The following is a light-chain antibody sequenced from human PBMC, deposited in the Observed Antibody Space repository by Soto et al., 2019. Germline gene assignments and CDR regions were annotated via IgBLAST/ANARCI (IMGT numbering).Light chain of an antibody. CDR1: SRNIGAHNL. J-gene: IGLJ1*01. CDR3: NTYTTSNTFV. Sequence: QSVLTQPASASGAPGQAITVSCSGTSRNIGAHNLVSWYQQHPGKAPKLIIYEVINRPSGVSDRFSGSKSGNTASLTISGLQSEDVADYYCNTYTTSNTFVFGSGTKVTVL. V-gene: IGLV2-14*03. CDR2: EVI.